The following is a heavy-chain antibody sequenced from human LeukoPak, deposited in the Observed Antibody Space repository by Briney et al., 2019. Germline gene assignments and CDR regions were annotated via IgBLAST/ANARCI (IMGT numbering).Heavy chain of an antibody. V-gene: IGHV3-33*03. D-gene: IGHD1-26*01. Sequence: PGGSLRLSCAASGFTFSSYGMHWVRQAPGKGLEWVAVIWYDGSNKYYTDSVKGRFTISRDNAKNSLYLQMNSLRAEDTAVYYCATRSLVIVGATTWGQGTLVTVSS. CDR3: ATRSLVIVGATT. J-gene: IGHJ5*02. CDR1: GFTFSSYG. CDR2: IWYDGSNK.